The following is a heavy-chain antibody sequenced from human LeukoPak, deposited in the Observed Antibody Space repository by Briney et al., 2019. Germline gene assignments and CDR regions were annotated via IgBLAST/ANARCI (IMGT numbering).Heavy chain of an antibody. Sequence: ASVKVSCKASGYTFITKGISWVRQAPGHGLEWMGWISPYNGDTKYVENLQGRVTMTTDTSTSTAYMKLRSLTSDDTAVYYCARDAEGNWFDPWGQGTLVTVSP. CDR3: ARDAEGNWFDP. CDR1: GYTFITKG. J-gene: IGHJ5*02. CDR2: ISPYNGDT. V-gene: IGHV1-18*01.